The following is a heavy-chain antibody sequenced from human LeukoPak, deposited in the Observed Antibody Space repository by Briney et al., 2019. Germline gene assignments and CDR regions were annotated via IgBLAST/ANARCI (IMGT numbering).Heavy chain of an antibody. J-gene: IGHJ4*02. V-gene: IGHV1-3*01. D-gene: IGHD6-19*01. CDR3: ARARGSIAMAVYYFDY. CDR1: GYTFTSYA. CDR2: INAGNGNT. Sequence: ASVKVSCKASGYTFTSYAMHWVRQAPGQRLEWMGWINAGNGNTKYSQKFQGRVTITRDTSASTAYMELSSLRSEDTAVYYCARARGSIAMAVYYFDYWGQGTLVTVSS.